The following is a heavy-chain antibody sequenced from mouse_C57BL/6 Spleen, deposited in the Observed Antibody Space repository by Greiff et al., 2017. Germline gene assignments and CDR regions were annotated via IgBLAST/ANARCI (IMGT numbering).Heavy chain of an antibody. CDR1: GYTFTSYW. V-gene: IGHV1-52*01. CDR2: IDPSDSET. D-gene: IGHD1-1*01. J-gene: IGHJ2*01. Sequence: QVQLQQPGAELVRPGSSVKLSCKASGYTFTSYWMHWVKQRPIQGLEWIGNIDPSDSETHYNQKFKDKATLTVDKSSSTAYMQLSSLTSEDSAVYYCARGVFITTVVAPGYFDYWGQGTTLTVSS. CDR3: ARGVFITTVVAPGYFDY.